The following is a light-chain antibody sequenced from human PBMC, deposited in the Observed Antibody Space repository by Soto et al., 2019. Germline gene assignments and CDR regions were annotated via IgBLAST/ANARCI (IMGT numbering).Light chain of an antibody. CDR1: QSSSSW. CDR3: QQYNRYSPLT. J-gene: IGKJ1*01. Sequence: DIQMTQSPSTLSASVGDRVTITCRASQSSSSWLAWDQQKPGKATKLLNYDASRWESGIPSRFNGSGYGTECTLTISSRQPDAFATYYCQQYNRYSPLTFGQGTKVEIK. CDR2: DAS. V-gene: IGKV1-5*01.